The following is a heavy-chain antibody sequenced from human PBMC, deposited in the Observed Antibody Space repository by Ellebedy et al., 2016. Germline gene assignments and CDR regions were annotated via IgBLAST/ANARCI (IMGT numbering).Heavy chain of an antibody. V-gene: IGHV3-53*01. D-gene: IGHD1-26*01. J-gene: IGHJ4*02. CDR2: IYSGGST. CDR1: GFSLSIYW. CDR3: ARDPGGALDY. Sequence: GGSLRLSCTASGFSLSIYWMHWVRQAPGKGLEWVSVIYSGGSTYYADSVKGRFTISRDNSKNTLYLQMNSLRAEDTAVYYCARDPGGALDYWGQGTLVTVSS.